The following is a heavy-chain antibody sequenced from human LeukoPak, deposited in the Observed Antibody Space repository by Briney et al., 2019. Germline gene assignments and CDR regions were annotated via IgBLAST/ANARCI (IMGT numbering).Heavy chain of an antibody. D-gene: IGHD3-10*01. CDR1: GYTFTSYG. CDR2: ISAYNGNT. Sequence: ASVKVSCKASGYTFTSYGISWVRQAPGQGLEWMGCISAYNGNTNYAQKLQGRVTMTTDTSMSTAYMELRSLRSDDTAVYYCARNLRYYYGSGSYYYDYWGQGTLVTVSS. CDR3: ARNLRYYYGSGSYYYDY. J-gene: IGHJ4*02. V-gene: IGHV1-18*01.